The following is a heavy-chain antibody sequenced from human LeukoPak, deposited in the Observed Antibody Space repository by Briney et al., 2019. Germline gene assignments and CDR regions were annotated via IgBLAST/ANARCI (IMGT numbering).Heavy chain of an antibody. V-gene: IGHV3-11*04. CDR2: ISTSGATI. J-gene: IGHJ5*02. D-gene: IGHD3-16*02. CDR3: ARPIVSGRDRYVAP. Sequence: GGSLRLSRAASGFRFHDYYMSWIRQAPGKGLEWISYISTSGATIYYADSVKGRFTLSRDNAKNSLYLQMNNLRAEDTAVYYCARPIVSGRDRYVAPWGQGTLVTVSS. CDR1: GFRFHDYY.